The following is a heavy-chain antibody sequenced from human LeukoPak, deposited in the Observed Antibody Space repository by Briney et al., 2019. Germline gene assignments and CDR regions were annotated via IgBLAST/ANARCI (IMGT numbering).Heavy chain of an antibody. Sequence: SETLSLTCTVSGGSISSSSYYWGWIRQPPGKGREWNGNIYYSGSTYYNPSLKSRVTISVDTSKNQFSLKLSSVTAADTAVYYCARRGTSSFAYWGQGTLVTVSS. CDR3: ARRGTSSFAY. V-gene: IGHV4-39*01. CDR2: IYYSGST. D-gene: IGHD6-6*01. J-gene: IGHJ4*02. CDR1: GGSISSSSYY.